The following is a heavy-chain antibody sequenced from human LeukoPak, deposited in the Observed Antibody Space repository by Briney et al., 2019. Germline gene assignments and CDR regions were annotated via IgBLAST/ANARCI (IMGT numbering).Heavy chain of an antibody. CDR2: IYTSGST. D-gene: IGHD6-13*01. Sequence: SETLSLTCTVSGGSISSGSYYWSWIRQPAGKGLEWIGRIYTSGSTNYNPSLKSRVTISVDTFKNQFSLKLSSVTAADTAVYYCAREVRHSSSYGMDVWGQGTTVTVSS. CDR3: AREVRHSSSYGMDV. J-gene: IGHJ6*02. CDR1: GGSISSGSYY. V-gene: IGHV4-61*02.